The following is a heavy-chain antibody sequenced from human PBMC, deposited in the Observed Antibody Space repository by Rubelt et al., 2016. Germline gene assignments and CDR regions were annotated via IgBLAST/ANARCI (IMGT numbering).Heavy chain of an antibody. J-gene: IGHJ6*02. CDR3: ARVSTDYYYYGMDV. Sequence: LSCAASEFTFSDYGMHWVRQTPGKGLEWVAAISYDGKNEYYADSVKGRFTISRDNSKNTLYLQMSSLRAEDTAVYYCARVSTDYYYYGMDVWGQGTTVTVSS. CDR1: EFTFSDYG. D-gene: IGHD2-21*02. V-gene: IGHV3-30*03. CDR2: ISYDGKNE.